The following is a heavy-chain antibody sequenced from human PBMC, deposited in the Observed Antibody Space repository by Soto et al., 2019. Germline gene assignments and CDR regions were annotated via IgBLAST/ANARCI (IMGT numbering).Heavy chain of an antibody. CDR3: ARDRLYCSGGSCYVFWFDP. CDR1: GGSISSSNW. J-gene: IGHJ5*02. D-gene: IGHD2-15*01. CDR2: IYHSGST. Sequence: QVQLQESGPGLVKPSGTLSLTCAVSGGSISSSNWWSWVRQPPGKGLEWIGEIYHSGSTNYTPSLKSRVTISVDKSNNQFALKLSSVTAADTAVYYCARDRLYCSGGSCYVFWFDPWGQGTLVTVSS. V-gene: IGHV4-4*02.